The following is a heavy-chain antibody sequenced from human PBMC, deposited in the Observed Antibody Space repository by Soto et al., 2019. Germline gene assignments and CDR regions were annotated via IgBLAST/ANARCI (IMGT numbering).Heavy chain of an antibody. V-gene: IGHV3-23*01. Sequence: PGGSLRLSCASSGFTFSDYAMSWVRQAPGKGLEWVSAISGSGDSTHYADSLEGQFTVSRDNSKDTLFLQMDGLRAEDTAIYYCAKVSHYTLGYTGYPGPDYRGHGTLVTVSS. CDR1: GFTFSDYA. J-gene: IGHJ4*01. CDR2: ISGSGDST. CDR3: AKVSHYTLGYTGYPGPDY. D-gene: IGHD5-12*01.